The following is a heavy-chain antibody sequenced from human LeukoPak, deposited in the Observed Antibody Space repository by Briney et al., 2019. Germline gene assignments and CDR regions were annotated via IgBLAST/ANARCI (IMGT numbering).Heavy chain of an antibody. CDR2: ISYDGSNK. CDR1: GFTFSSYG. D-gene: IGHD3-10*01. J-gene: IGHJ3*02. V-gene: IGHV3-30*18. CDR3: AKGWNYYGSGSNAFDI. Sequence: GGFLRLSCAASGFTFSSYGMHWVRQAPGKGLEWVAVISYDGSNKYYADSVKGRFTISRDNSKNTLYLQMNSLRAEDTAVYYCAKGWNYYGSGSNAFDIWGQGTMVTVSS.